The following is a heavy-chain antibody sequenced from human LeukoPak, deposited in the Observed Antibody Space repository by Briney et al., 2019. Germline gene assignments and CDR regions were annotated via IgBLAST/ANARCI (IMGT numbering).Heavy chain of an antibody. Sequence: GGSLRLSCAASGFTFSDYYMSWIRQAPGKGLEWVSYISSSGSTIYYADSVKGRFTISRDNAKNSLYLQMNSLRTEDTAVYYCAREVDSSGYYIDYWGQGTLVTVSS. CDR3: AREVDSSGYYIDY. CDR1: GFTFSDYY. J-gene: IGHJ4*02. D-gene: IGHD3-22*01. CDR2: ISSSGSTI. V-gene: IGHV3-11*01.